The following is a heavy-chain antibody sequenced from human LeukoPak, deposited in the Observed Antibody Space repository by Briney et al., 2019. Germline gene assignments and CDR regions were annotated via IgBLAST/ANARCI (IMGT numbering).Heavy chain of an antibody. CDR2: IYYSGST. D-gene: IGHD6-19*01. CDR3: ARGRTKPSGWYSLGNNWFDP. V-gene: IGHV4-39*01. J-gene: IGHJ5*02. CDR1: GGSISSSSYY. Sequence: PSETLSLTCTVSGGSISSSSYYWGWIRQPPGKGPEWIGSIYYSGSTYYNPSLKSRVTISVDTSKNQFSLKLSSVTSADTAVYYCARGRTKPSGWYSLGNNWFDPWGQGTLVTVSS.